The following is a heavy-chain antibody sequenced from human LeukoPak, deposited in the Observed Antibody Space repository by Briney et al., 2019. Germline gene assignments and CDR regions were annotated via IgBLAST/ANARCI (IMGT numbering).Heavy chain of an antibody. CDR2: ISAYNGNT. CDR3: ARDRIGAAAGLD. Sequence: GASVKVSCKASGYSFTGYYMHWVRQAPGQGLEWMGWISAYNGNTNYAQKLQGRVTMTTDTSTSTAYMELRSLRSDDTAVYYCARDRIGAAAGLDWGQGTLVTVSS. V-gene: IGHV1-18*04. D-gene: IGHD6-13*01. CDR1: GYSFTGYY. J-gene: IGHJ4*02.